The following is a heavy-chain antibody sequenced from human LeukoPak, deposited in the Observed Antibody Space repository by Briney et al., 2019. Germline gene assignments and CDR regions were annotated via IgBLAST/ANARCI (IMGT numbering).Heavy chain of an antibody. Sequence: PGGSLRLSCAASGFTFSSYAMAWVRQAPGKGLEWVSTISGGPGTTYYADSVKGRLTISRDNFRDMVYLQMNGLRAEDTAIYYCARDLSEKYSIDYWGQGTLVTVSS. V-gene: IGHV3-23*01. J-gene: IGHJ4*02. CDR3: ARDLSEKYSIDY. CDR1: GFTFSSYA. CDR2: ISGGPGTT. D-gene: IGHD2-15*01.